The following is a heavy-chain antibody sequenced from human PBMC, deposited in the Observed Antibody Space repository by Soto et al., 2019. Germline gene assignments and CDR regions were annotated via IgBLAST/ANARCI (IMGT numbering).Heavy chain of an antibody. CDR3: ARDLGSGEEFDP. V-gene: IGHV3-33*01. CDR1: GITFSSYG. D-gene: IGHD3-10*01. CDR2: IWYDGSNK. Sequence: QVQLVESGGGVVQPGRSLRLSCVASGITFSSYGMHWVRQAPGKGLEWVAVIWYDGSNKYYADSAKGRFTISRDNSKNTLYLQMNSLRAEDTAVYYCARDLGSGEEFDPWGQGTLVTVSS. J-gene: IGHJ5*02.